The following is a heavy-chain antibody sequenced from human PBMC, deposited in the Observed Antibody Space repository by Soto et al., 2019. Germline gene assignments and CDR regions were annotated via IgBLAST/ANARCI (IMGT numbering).Heavy chain of an antibody. CDR1: GGSISSSNW. V-gene: IGHV4-4*02. CDR2: IYHSGST. Sequence: PSETLSLTCAVSGGSISSSNWWSWVRQPPGKGLEWIGEIYHSGSTNYNPSLKSRVTISVDKSKNQFSLKLSSVTAADTAVYYCARAEPTYYDFWSGYYNSPYYYGMDVWGQGTTVTVSS. J-gene: IGHJ6*02. CDR3: ARAEPTYYDFWSGYYNSPYYYGMDV. D-gene: IGHD3-3*01.